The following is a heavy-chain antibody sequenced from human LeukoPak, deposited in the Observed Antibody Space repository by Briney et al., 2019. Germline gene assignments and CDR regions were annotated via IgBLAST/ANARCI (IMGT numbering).Heavy chain of an antibody. CDR2: MNPNSGNT. J-gene: IGHJ4*02. V-gene: IGHV1-8*01. CDR1: GYTFTSYD. CDR3: ARGVNRYCSGGSCPRYYFDY. Sequence: ASVKVSCKASGYTFTSYDINWVRQATGQGLEWMGWMNPNSGNTGYAQKFQGRVTMTRNTSISTAYMELSSLRSEDTAVYYCARGVNRYCSGGSCPRYYFDYWGQGTLVTVSS. D-gene: IGHD2-15*01.